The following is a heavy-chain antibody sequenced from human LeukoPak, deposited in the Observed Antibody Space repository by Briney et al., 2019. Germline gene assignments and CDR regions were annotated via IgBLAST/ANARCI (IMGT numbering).Heavy chain of an antibody. J-gene: IGHJ4*02. CDR1: GYTFTGYY. Sequence: ASVKVSCKASGYTFTGYYMHWVRQAPGQGLEWMGWINPNSGGTNYAQKFQGRVTMTRDTSISTAHMELSRLRSDDTAVYYCARDSSSSGGAFGYWGQGTLVTVSS. V-gene: IGHV1-2*02. D-gene: IGHD6-6*01. CDR2: INPNSGGT. CDR3: ARDSSSSGGAFGY.